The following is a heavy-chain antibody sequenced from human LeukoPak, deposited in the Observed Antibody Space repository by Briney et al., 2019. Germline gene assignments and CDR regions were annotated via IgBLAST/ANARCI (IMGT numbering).Heavy chain of an antibody. D-gene: IGHD5-12*01. Sequence: GGSLRLSCAASGFTFTTNAISWVRQAPGKGLEWVSAISGRTGATYYADSEKGRFTISRDNSKSTLYLQMDSLRAEDTAVYYCGKCGKSGCDLIVYWGQGTLVTVSS. CDR2: ISGRTGAT. CDR3: GKCGKSGCDLIVY. J-gene: IGHJ4*02. V-gene: IGHV3-23*01. CDR1: GFTFTTNA.